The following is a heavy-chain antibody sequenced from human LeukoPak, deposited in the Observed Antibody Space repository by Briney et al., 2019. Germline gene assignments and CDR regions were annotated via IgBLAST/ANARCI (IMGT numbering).Heavy chain of an antibody. CDR3: ARDEYSGSYYGAFDI. CDR2: INPNSGGT. D-gene: IGHD1-26*01. Sequence: GASVKVSCKASGYTFTSYGISWVRQAPGQGLEWMGWINPNSGGTNYAQKFQGRVTMARDTSISTAHMELSRLRSDDTAVYYCARDEYSGSYYGAFDIWGQGTMVTVSS. CDR1: GYTFTSYG. V-gene: IGHV1-2*02. J-gene: IGHJ3*02.